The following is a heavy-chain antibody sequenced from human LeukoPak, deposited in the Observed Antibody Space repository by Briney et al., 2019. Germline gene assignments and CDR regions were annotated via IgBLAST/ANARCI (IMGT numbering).Heavy chain of an antibody. Sequence: PSETLSLTCTVSGGSISRGDYYWSWIRQPPGKGLEWIGYIYYSGSTNYNPSLKSRVTISVDTSKNQFSLKLSSVTAADTAVYYCAIAPTAKGAFDIWGQGTMVTVSS. CDR1: GGSISRGDYY. V-gene: IGHV4-61*08. J-gene: IGHJ3*02. D-gene: IGHD4-11*01. CDR3: AIAPTAKGAFDI. CDR2: IYYSGST.